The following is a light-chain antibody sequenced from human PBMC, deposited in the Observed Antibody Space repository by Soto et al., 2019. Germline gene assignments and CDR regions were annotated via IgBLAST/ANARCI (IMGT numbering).Light chain of an antibody. CDR1: QSVGTN. J-gene: IGKJ2*01. V-gene: IGKV3-15*01. Sequence: EIVMTQSPATMSLSPGDRAALSCRASQSVGTNLAWYQQKPGQAPTLLIYDASTRATRLPDRFSGSGSGTEFNLTITSLQSDDFATYYCQQYNSYLYTFGQGTKLEIK. CDR2: DAS. CDR3: QQYNSYLYT.